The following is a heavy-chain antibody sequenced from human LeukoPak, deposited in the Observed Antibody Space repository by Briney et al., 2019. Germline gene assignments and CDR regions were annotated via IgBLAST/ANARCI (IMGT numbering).Heavy chain of an antibody. CDR1: GASISSYY. Sequence: SETLSLTCTVSGASISSYYWSWVRQPPGKGLEWIGYIYYSGSTNYNPSLKSRVTISVDTSKNQFSLKLSSVTAADTAVYYCARQVGKEYYYGSGSYYTPPYNWFDPWGQGTLVTVSS. J-gene: IGHJ5*02. V-gene: IGHV4-59*08. D-gene: IGHD3-10*01. CDR2: IYYSGST. CDR3: ARQVGKEYYYGSGSYYTPPYNWFDP.